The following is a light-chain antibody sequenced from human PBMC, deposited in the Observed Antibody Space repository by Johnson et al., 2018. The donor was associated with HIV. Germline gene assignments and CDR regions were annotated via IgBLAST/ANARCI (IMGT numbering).Light chain of an antibody. CDR3: GTWDSSLSAYV. Sequence: QSVLTQPPSVSAAPGQKVTISCSRSSSNIGNNYVSWYQQLPGTAPKLLIYDNNKRPSGIPDRFSGSKSGTSATLGITGLQNGEEADYYCGTWDSSLSAYVFGTGLKVTVL. CDR1: SSNIGNNY. V-gene: IGLV1-51*01. J-gene: IGLJ1*01. CDR2: DNN.